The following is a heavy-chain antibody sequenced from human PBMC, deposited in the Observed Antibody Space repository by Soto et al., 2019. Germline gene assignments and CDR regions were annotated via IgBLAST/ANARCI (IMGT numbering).Heavy chain of an antibody. D-gene: IGHD3-10*01. CDR3: ATSYGSGYRAFDY. Sequence: QVQLVQSGAEVKKPGSSVKVSCKASGDTFSFYTINWVRQAPGLGLEWVGRINPILSTSNYAQKFHGRVTMTADKSTSTAYMELRSLRSEDTAIYYCATSYGSGYRAFDYWRQGALVTVSS. CDR2: INPILSTS. J-gene: IGHJ4*02. CDR1: GDTFSFYT. V-gene: IGHV1-69*08.